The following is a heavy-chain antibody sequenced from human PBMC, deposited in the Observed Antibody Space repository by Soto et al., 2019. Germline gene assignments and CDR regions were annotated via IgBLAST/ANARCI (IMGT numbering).Heavy chain of an antibody. V-gene: IGHV3-30-3*01. CDR2: ISYDGSNK. Sequence: GGSLRLSCAASGFTFSSYAMHWVRQAPGKGLEWVAVISYDGSNKYYADSVKGRFTISRDNSKNTLYLQMNSPRAEDTAVYYCARADYVWGSYRYPSWFDPWGQGTLVTVSS. J-gene: IGHJ5*02. D-gene: IGHD3-16*02. CDR1: GFTFSSYA. CDR3: ARADYVWGSYRYPSWFDP.